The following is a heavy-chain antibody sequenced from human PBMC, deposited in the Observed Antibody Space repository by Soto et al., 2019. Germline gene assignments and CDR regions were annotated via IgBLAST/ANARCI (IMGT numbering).Heavy chain of an antibody. Sequence: PSETLSLTCTVSGGSISSSSYYWGWIRQPPGKGLEWIGSIYYSGSTYYNPSLKSRVTISVDTSKNQFSLKLSSVTAADTAVYYCARHSPSIAVALRYSYNWFDPWGQGTLVTVSS. D-gene: IGHD6-19*01. CDR3: ARHSPSIAVALRYSYNWFDP. CDR2: IYYSGST. V-gene: IGHV4-39*01. CDR1: GGSISSSSYY. J-gene: IGHJ5*02.